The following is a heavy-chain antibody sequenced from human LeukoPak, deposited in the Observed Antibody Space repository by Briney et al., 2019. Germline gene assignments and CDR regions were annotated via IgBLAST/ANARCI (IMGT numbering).Heavy chain of an antibody. D-gene: IGHD3-22*01. CDR3: ASLTYYYDSSGYPNYWYFDL. J-gene: IGHJ2*01. CDR2: IYHSGST. CDR1: GGSISSGGYS. Sequence: SETLSLTCAVSGGSISSGGYSWSWIRQPPGKGLEWIGYIYHSGSTYYNPSLKSRVTISVDRSKNQFSLKLSSVTAADTAVYYCASLTYYYDSSGYPNYWYFDLWGRSTLVTVSS. V-gene: IGHV4-30-2*01.